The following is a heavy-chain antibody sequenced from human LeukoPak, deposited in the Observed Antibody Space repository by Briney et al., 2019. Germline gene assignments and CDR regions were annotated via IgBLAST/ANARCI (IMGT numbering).Heavy chain of an antibody. CDR3: ARGRRKLLWRKSSGGSADAFDI. V-gene: IGHV4-34*01. J-gene: IGHJ3*02. D-gene: IGHD2-15*01. CDR1: GFSFSSYE. Sequence: GSLRLSCAASGFSFSSYEMNWVRQAPGKGLEWIGEINHSGSTNYNPSLKSRVTISVDTSKNQFSLKLSSVTAADTAVYYCARGRRKLLWRKSSGGSADAFDIWGQGTMVTVSS. CDR2: INHSGST.